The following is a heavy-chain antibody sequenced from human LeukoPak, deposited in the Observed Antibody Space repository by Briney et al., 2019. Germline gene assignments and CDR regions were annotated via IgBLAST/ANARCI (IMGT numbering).Heavy chain of an antibody. J-gene: IGHJ4*02. CDR3: AREDGGDCYD. V-gene: IGHV3-7*01. CDR2: IKQDGSEK. Sequence: PGGSLRLSCAASGFTFSSYWVSWVRQAPGKGLEWVANIKQDGSEKYYVDSVKGRFTISRDNAKNSLYLQMNSLRAEDTAVYYCAREDGGDCYDWGQGTLVAVSS. CDR1: GFTFSSYW. D-gene: IGHD2-21*02.